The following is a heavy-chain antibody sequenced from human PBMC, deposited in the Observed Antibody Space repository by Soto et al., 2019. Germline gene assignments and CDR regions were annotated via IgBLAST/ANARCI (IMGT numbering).Heavy chain of an antibody. V-gene: IGHV1-18*04. CDR3: ARDSPSYSSSSGLHDDYYGMDV. CDR2: ISAYNGNT. D-gene: IGHD6-6*01. Sequence: ASVKVSCKDSGYTLTSYGISWVRQAHGQGLARMVWISAYNGNTNYAQKLQGRVTMTTDTSTRTAYMELRSLRSDDTAVYYRARDSPSYSSSSGLHDDYYGMDVWGQGTTVTVSS. CDR1: GYTLTSYG. J-gene: IGHJ6*02.